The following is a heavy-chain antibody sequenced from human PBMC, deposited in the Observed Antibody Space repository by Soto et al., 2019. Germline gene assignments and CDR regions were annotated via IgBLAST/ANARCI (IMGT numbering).Heavy chain of an antibody. CDR2: IYYSGST. CDR1: GGSISSGGYY. D-gene: IGHD2-15*01. CDR3: AREVSYGGSIAFDY. V-gene: IGHV4-31*03. J-gene: IGHJ4*02. Sequence: QVQLQESGPGLVKPSQTLSLTCTVSGGSISSGGYYWSWIRQHPGKGLEWIGYIYYSGSTYYNPSLKIRVTISGDTSKNQFSLKLSSVTAADTAVYYCAREVSYGGSIAFDYWGQGTLVTVSS.